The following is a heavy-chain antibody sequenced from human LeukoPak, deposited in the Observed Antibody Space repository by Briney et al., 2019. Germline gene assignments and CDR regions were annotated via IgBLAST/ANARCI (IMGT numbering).Heavy chain of an antibody. CDR1: GFTFSSYA. J-gene: IGHJ4*02. D-gene: IGHD3-16*02. V-gene: IGHV3-23*01. CDR2: ISGSGGST. CDR3: AKSLRLGELSLYRYFDY. Sequence: PGGSLRLSCAASGFTFSSYAMSWVRQAPGKGLEWVSAISGSGGSTYYADSVKGRFTISRDNSKNTLYLQMNSLRAEDTAVYYCAKSLRLGELSLYRYFDYWGQGTLVTVSS.